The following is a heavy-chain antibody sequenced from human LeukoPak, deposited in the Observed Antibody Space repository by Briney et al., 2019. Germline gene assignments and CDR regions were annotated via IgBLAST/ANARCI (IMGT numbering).Heavy chain of an antibody. J-gene: IGHJ4*02. CDR2: IKSKTDGGTT. D-gene: IGHD2-15*01. CDR1: GFTFSNAW. CDR3: TTLSQGYCSGGSCLR. V-gene: IGHV3-15*01. Sequence: GGSLRLSCAASGFTFSNAWMSWVRQAPGKGLEWVGRIKSKTDGGTTDYAAPVKGRFTISRDDSKNTLYRQMNSLKTEDTAVYYCTTLSQGYCSGGSCLRWGQGTLVTVSS.